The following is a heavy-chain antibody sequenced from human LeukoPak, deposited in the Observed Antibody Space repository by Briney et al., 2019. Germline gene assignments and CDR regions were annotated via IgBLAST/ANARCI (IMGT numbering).Heavy chain of an antibody. CDR2: INHSGST. V-gene: IGHV4-34*01. CDR3: ARGYSSSWYGDYYYYMDV. CDR1: GGSFSGYY. D-gene: IGHD6-13*01. J-gene: IGHJ6*03. Sequence: PSETLSLTCAVYGGSFSGYYWSWIRQPPGKGLEWIGEINHSGSTNYNPSLKSRVTISVDTSKNQFSLKLSSVTAADTAVYYCARGYSSSWYGDYYYYMDVWGKGTTVTVSS.